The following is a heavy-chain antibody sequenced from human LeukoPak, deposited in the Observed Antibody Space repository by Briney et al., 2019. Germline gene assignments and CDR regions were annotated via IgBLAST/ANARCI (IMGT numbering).Heavy chain of an antibody. CDR2: ISETDGIT. CDR1: GFTFSSYA. J-gene: IGHJ4*02. V-gene: IGHV3-23*01. CDR3: TKSRGIYDNSGWRTFDS. D-gene: IGHD6-19*01. Sequence: GGSLRLSCAASGFTFSSYAMSWVRQAPRKGLEWVSVISETDGITYYADSVKGRFTVARDNSENTLYLQMDSLRAEDTARYYCTKSRGIYDNSGWRTFDSWGQGTLVTVSS.